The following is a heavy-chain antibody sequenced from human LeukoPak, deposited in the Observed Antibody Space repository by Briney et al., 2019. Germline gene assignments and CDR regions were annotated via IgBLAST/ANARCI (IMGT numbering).Heavy chain of an antibody. CDR3: AKVRYDSSGYQSPYFDY. V-gene: IGHV3-23*01. CDR2: ISGSADST. Sequence: PGGSLRLSCAASGFAFSSYAMCWVRQAPGKGLQWVSAISGSADSTYYADSVKGRFTISRDNSKNTLYLQMNSLRAEDTAVYYCAKVRYDSSGYQSPYFDYWGQGTLVTVSS. CDR1: GFAFSSYA. D-gene: IGHD3-22*01. J-gene: IGHJ4*02.